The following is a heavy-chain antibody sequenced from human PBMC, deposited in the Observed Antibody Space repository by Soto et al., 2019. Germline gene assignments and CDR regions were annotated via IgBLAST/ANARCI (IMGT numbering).Heavy chain of an antibody. J-gene: IGHJ6*02. V-gene: IGHV3-21*01. CDR2: ISSSSSYI. CDR3: ARDDDYDYGMDV. CDR1: GFTFSSYS. D-gene: IGHD3-16*01. Sequence: RRLSCAASGFTFSSYSMSWARQAPGKGLEWVSSISSSSSYIYYADSVKGRFTISRDNAKNSLYLQMNGLRAEDTAVYYCARDDDYDYGMDVWGQGTTVTVSS.